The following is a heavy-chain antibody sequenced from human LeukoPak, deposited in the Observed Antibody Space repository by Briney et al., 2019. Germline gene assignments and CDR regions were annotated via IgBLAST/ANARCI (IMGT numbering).Heavy chain of an antibody. CDR1: GFTFNNHW. J-gene: IGHJ4*02. CDR3: ARGPNYGARVDYLDS. D-gene: IGHD4-17*01. CDR2: IKQGGSEK. V-gene: IGHV3-7*01. Sequence: GGSLRLSCAASGFTFNNHWMTWVRQAPGEGLEWVASIKQGGSEKYYADSVKGRFTASRDDAKNSLYFQMNSLSADDTAVYYCARGPNYGARVDYLDSWGQGTKVTVSS.